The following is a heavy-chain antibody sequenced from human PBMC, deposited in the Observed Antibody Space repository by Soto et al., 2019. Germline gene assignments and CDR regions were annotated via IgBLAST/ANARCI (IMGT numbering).Heavy chain of an antibody. CDR3: ATLKVYDSSGYYPLGFDY. CDR1: GYTFTSYG. Sequence: ASVKVSCKASGYTFTSYGISWVRQAPGQGLEWMGWISAYNGNTNYAQKLQGRVTMTTDTSTSTAYMELRGLRSDDTAVYYCATLKVYDSSGYYPLGFDYWGQGTLVTVSS. J-gene: IGHJ4*02. CDR2: ISAYNGNT. D-gene: IGHD3-22*01. V-gene: IGHV1-18*04.